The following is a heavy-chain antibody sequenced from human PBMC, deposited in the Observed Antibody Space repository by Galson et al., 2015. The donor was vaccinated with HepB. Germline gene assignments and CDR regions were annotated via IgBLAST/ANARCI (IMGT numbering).Heavy chain of an antibody. J-gene: IGHJ4*02. Sequence: SLRLSCAASGFTFSSYGMHWVRQAPGKGLEWVAFIRYDGSNKYYADSVKGRFTISRDNSKNTLYLQMNSLRAEDTAVYYCAKERAYNWNYEFDYWGQGTLVTVSS. CDR1: GFTFSSYG. V-gene: IGHV3-30*02. CDR3: AKERAYNWNYEFDY. CDR2: IRYDGSNK. D-gene: IGHD1-7*01.